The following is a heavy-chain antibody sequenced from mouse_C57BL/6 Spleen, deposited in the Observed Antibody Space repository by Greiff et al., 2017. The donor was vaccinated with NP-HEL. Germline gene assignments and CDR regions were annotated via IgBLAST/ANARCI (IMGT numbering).Heavy chain of an antibody. V-gene: IGHV1-42*01. CDR2: INPSTGGT. J-gene: IGHJ2*01. CDR1: GYSFTGYY. CDR3: ERGTFSFDY. Sequence: VQLQQSGPELVKPGASVKISCKASGYSFTGYYMNWVKQSPEKSLEWIGEINPSTGGTTYNQKFKAKATLTVDKSSSTAYMQLKSLTYEDSAVYDSERGTFSFDYWGQGTTLTVSS.